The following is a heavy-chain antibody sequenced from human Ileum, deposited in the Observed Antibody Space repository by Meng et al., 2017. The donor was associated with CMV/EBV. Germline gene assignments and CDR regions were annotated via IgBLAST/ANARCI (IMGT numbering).Heavy chain of an antibody. J-gene: IGHJ4*02. V-gene: IGHV4-4*07. Sequence: VRRQSPGQGLVKHPEPSFSPCTVSGGSIRGYYWSWSRQPATKGLEWIGRVYSSGSTDYNPSLQSRVTMSVDTSKNQFSLKLSSVTAADTAVYYCARGSSSWAFDYWGQGTLVTVSS. CDR2: VYSSGST. D-gene: IGHD2-2*01. CDR1: GGSIRGYY. CDR3: ARGSSSWAFDY.